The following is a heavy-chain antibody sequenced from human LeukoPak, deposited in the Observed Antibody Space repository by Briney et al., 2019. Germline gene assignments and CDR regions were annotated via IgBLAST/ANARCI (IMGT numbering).Heavy chain of an antibody. D-gene: IGHD6-13*01. CDR2: INQDGTEK. V-gene: IGHV3-7*03. Sequence: GGSLRLSCAASGFSFTTYWMSWVRQAQGKGLEWVANINQDGTEKYYVESVKGRFTISRDNSKNTLYLQMNSLRADDTAVYYCARQIAAAVFLLNSFVRSLGYYFDYWGQGTLVTVSS. J-gene: IGHJ4*02. CDR1: GFSFTTYW. CDR3: ARQIAAAVFLLNSFVRSLGYYFDY.